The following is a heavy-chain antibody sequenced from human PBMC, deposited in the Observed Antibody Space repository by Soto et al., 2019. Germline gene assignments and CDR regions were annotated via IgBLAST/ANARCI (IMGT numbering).Heavy chain of an antibody. D-gene: IGHD2-2*01. J-gene: IGHJ4*02. V-gene: IGHV3-30*18. Sequence: GGSLRLSCAASGFTFSSYGMHWVRQAPGKGLEWVAVISYDGSNKYYADSVKGRFTISRDNSKNTLYLQMNSLRAEDTAVYYCAKDFYLGPAYYFDYWGQGTLVTVSS. CDR2: ISYDGSNK. CDR1: GFTFSSYG. CDR3: AKDFYLGPAYYFDY.